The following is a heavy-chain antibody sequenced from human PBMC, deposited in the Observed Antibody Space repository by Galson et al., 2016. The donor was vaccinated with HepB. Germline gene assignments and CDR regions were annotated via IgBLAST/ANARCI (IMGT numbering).Heavy chain of an antibody. J-gene: IGHJ4*02. Sequence: TLSLTCTVSLDTISITGYFWSWIRQLPGGGLEWIGYISHSGSVYLNPSLKSRSAISVDTSKNQFSLDVWSVTAADTAVYFCAGYGSWTGFDYWGRGTLVTVSS. CDR2: ISHSGSV. CDR1: LDTISITGYF. V-gene: IGHV4-31*03. D-gene: IGHD6-13*01. CDR3: AGYGSWTGFDY.